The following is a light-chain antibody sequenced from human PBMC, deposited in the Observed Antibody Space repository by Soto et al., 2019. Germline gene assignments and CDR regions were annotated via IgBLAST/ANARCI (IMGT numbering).Light chain of an antibody. J-gene: IGKJ5*01. Sequence: ELAESPGSLALSPGQTATLSCRAGQSLGNNYLAWVQQRPGQAPRLLIYGATHWASGISERFGGSGSGSEFTLTISGLEPEDSAVYYCQQRDYWQVTFGQGTRLEI. CDR2: GAT. CDR1: QSLGNNY. V-gene: IGKV3D-20*02. CDR3: QQRDYWQVT.